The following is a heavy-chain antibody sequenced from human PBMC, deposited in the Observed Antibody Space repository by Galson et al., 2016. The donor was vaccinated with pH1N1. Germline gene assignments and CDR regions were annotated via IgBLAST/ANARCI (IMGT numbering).Heavy chain of an antibody. CDR2: IYRSETT. CDR1: GFTVDSNY. Sequence: SLRLSCAASGFTVDSNYMNWVRLAPGKGLEWVSVIYRSETTYYADAVKGRFTISRDNSKNTLYLQMNSLRPEDTAVYNCASPAGSDYYDTSGYYSHWGQGTLVTVSS. J-gene: IGHJ4*02. D-gene: IGHD3-22*01. V-gene: IGHV3-66*02. CDR3: ASPAGSDYYDTSGYYSH.